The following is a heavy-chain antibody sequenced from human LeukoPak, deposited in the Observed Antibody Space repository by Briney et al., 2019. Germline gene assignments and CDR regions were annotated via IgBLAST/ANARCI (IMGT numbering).Heavy chain of an antibody. CDR3: ARARSLLNLDY. V-gene: IGHV3-7*01. Sequence: PGGSLRLSCTASGFTFSSYWMSWVRQAPGKGLEWVATIKQDGSEKYYVDSVKGRFTISRDNAKNSLYLQMNSLRAEDTAVYYCARARSLLNLDYWGQGTLVTVSS. CDR2: IKQDGSEK. D-gene: IGHD2-15*01. J-gene: IGHJ4*02. CDR1: GFTFSSYW.